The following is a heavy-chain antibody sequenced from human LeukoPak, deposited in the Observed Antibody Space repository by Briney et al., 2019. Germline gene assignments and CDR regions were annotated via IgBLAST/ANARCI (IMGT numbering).Heavy chain of an antibody. CDR2: INPNSGGT. J-gene: IGHJ5*02. D-gene: IGHD3-22*01. Sequence: GASVKVSFKASGYTFTGYYMHWVRQAPGQGLEWMGWINPNSGGTNYAQKFQGRVTMTRDTSISTAYMELSRLRSDDTAVYYCARDHEAWYYDSSGFRFDPWGQGTLVTVSS. CDR3: ARDHEAWYYDSSGFRFDP. V-gene: IGHV1-2*02. CDR1: GYTFTGYY.